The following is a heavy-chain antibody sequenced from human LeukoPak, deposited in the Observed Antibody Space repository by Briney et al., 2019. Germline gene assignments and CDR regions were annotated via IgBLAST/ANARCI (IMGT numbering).Heavy chain of an antibody. J-gene: IGHJ5*02. V-gene: IGHV3-21*04. Sequence: AAGSLRLSCTASGFTFSSYNMSWIRQAPGKGLEWVSSISSSSSYTYYAASVKGRFTISRDNSKNTLYLQMNSLRAEDTAVYYCTKDNRNNYDSSGNPWGQGTLVTVSS. D-gene: IGHD3-22*01. CDR1: GFTFSSYN. CDR2: ISSSSSYT. CDR3: TKDNRNNYDSSGNP.